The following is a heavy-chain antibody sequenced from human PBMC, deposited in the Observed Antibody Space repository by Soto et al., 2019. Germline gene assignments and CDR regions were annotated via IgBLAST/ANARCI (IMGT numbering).Heavy chain of an antibody. CDR1: GFTFSSYS. CDR3: ARVVDYYDPYYYYGMDV. J-gene: IGHJ6*02. D-gene: IGHD3-22*01. Sequence: PGGSLRLSCAASGFTFSSYSMNWVRQAPGKGLEWVSSISSSSSYIYYADSVKGRFTISRDNAKNSLYLQMNSLRVEDTAVYYCARVVDYYDPYYYYGMDVWGQGTTVTVSS. CDR2: ISSSSSYI. V-gene: IGHV3-21*01.